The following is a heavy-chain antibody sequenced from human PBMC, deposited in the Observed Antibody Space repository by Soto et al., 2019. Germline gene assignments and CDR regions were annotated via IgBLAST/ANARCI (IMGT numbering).Heavy chain of an antibody. Sequence: GGSLRLSCAASGFTVSSNYMSWVRQAPGKGLEWVSVIYSGGSTYYADSVKGRFTISRDNSNNTLYLQMNSLRAEDTAVYYCAREQGLIWFGAPGFWVQGTLVTVSS. CDR3: AREQGLIWFGAPGF. CDR1: GFTVSSNY. D-gene: IGHD3-10*01. V-gene: IGHV3-66*01. J-gene: IGHJ4*02. CDR2: IYSGGST.